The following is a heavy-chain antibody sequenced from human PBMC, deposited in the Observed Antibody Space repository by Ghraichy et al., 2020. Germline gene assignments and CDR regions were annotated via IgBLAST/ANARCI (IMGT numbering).Heavy chain of an antibody. D-gene: IGHD6-19*01. CDR1: AFTFDDFA. V-gene: IGHV3-9*01. J-gene: IGHJ6*02. Sequence: GGSLRLSCAASAFTFDDFAMHLVRPAPGQGLEWVSGITWNSGGIGYADSVKGRFTISRDNAKNSIYLQMNSLRGEDTALYYCAKEIKAVAGLYYGMDVWGQGSTVTVSS. CDR2: ITWNSGGI. CDR3: AKEIKAVAGLYYGMDV.